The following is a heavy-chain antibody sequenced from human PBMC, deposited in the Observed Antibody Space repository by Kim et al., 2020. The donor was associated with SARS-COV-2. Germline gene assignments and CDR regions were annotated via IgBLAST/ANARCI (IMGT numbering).Heavy chain of an antibody. J-gene: IGHJ4*02. D-gene: IGHD3-9*01. CDR1: GFTFDDYA. Sequence: GGSLRLSCAASGFTFDDYAMHWVRQAPGKGLEWVSSISWNSGSIGYADSVKGRFTISRDNAKNSLFLQMNSLRPEDTALYYCAKERRYFDWEDFDCWGQGTLVTVSS. V-gene: IGHV3-9*01. CDR2: ISWNSGSI. CDR3: AKERRYFDWEDFDC.